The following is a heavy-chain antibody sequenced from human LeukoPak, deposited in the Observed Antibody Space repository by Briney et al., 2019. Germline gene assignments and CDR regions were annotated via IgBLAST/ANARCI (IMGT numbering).Heavy chain of an antibody. Sequence: ASETLSLTCAVYGGSFSGYYWSWIRQPPGNGLEWIGEINHSGSTNYNPSLKSRVTISVDTSKNQFSLKLSSVTAADTAVYYCARTTEGGYTYDYFYYYYMDVWGKGTTVTISS. D-gene: IGHD5-18*01. CDR2: INHSGST. J-gene: IGHJ6*03. CDR1: GGSFSGYY. V-gene: IGHV4-34*01. CDR3: ARTTEGGYTYDYFYYYYMDV.